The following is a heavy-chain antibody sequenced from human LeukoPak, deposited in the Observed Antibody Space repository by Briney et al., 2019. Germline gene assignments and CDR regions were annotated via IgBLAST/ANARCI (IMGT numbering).Heavy chain of an antibody. Sequence: GGSLRLSCAASGFTFSSYGMHWVRQAPGKGLEWVAVISYDGSNKYYADSVKGRFTISRDNSKNTLYLQMNSLRAEDTAVYYCAKDNLSYGGDYVRYYYYGMDVRGQGTTVTVSS. J-gene: IGHJ6*02. D-gene: IGHD4-17*01. V-gene: IGHV3-30*18. CDR3: AKDNLSYGGDYVRYYYYGMDV. CDR1: GFTFSSYG. CDR2: ISYDGSNK.